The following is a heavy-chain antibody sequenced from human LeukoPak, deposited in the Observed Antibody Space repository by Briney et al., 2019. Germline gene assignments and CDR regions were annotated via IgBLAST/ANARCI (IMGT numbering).Heavy chain of an antibody. CDR1: GGSISSYY. J-gene: IGHJ5*02. CDR2: IYYSGST. CDR3: ASLFQGGWFDP. D-gene: IGHD2/OR15-2a*01. Sequence: PSETLSLTCTVSGGSISSYYWSWIRQPPGKGLEWIGYIYYSGSTNYNPSLKSRVTISVDTSKNQFSLKLSSVTAADTAVYYCASLFQGGWFDPWGQGTLVTVSS. V-gene: IGHV4-59*01.